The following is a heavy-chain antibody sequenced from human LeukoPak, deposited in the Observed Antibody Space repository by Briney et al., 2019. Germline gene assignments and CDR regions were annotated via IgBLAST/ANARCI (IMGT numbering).Heavy chain of an antibody. CDR1: GGSISSYY. CDR3: ARDTLEYYDSSGFRD. CDR2: IYTSGST. V-gene: IGHV4-4*07. D-gene: IGHD3-22*01. J-gene: IGHJ4*02. Sequence: PSETLSLTCTVSGGSISSYYWSWIRQPAGKGLEWIGRIYTSGSTNYNPSLKSRVTMSVDTSKNQFSLKLSSVTAADTAVCYCARDTLEYYDSSGFRDWGQGTPVTVAS.